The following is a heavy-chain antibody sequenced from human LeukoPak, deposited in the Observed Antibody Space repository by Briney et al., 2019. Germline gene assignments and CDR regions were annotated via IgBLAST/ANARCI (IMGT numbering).Heavy chain of an antibody. CDR3: AKYGVDCSSTSCYPLYYMDV. D-gene: IGHD2-2*01. Sequence: GGTLSLSCAASGFIFHRYAMPWVPQAPGKGREDASSISGGGGITIYADSAKDRFTISRDNSKHTLLLQKNTLSAQDTPVFYCAKYGVDCSSTSCYPLYYMDVWGKGTTVTVSS. V-gene: IGHV3-23*01. CDR1: GFIFHRYA. CDR2: ISGGGGIT. J-gene: IGHJ6*03.